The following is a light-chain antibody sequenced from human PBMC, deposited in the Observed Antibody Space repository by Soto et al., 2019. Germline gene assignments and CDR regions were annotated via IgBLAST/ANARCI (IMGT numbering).Light chain of an antibody. CDR2: HAS. J-gene: IGKJ1*01. CDR1: QSISSS. CDR3: QQYYNWPPGT. V-gene: IGKV3-15*01. Sequence: EIVLTQSPATLSVYPGERATLSCRASQSISSSLAWYQQQPGQAPRLLIYHASTRAAGIPARFSGSGSGTEFTLTISSLQSEDFAVYYCQQYYNWPPGTCGQGTKVEIK.